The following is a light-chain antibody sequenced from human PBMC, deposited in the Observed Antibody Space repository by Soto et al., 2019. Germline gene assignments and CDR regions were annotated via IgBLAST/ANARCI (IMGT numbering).Light chain of an antibody. J-gene: IGKJ2*03. CDR3: QQYNSPPYS. Sequence: DIQMTQSPSTLSSYVGDRVTITCQASQSISPWLAWYQQKPGKAPNLLIYDVFSLESGVPSRFSGSGSGTEFTLTISSLQPDDFATYYCQQYNSPPYSFGQGTKVDIK. CDR2: DVF. CDR1: QSISPW. V-gene: IGKV1-5*01.